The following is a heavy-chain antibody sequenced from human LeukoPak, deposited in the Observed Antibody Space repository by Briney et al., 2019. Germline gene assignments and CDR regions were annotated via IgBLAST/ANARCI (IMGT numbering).Heavy chain of an antibody. J-gene: IGHJ4*02. CDR3: ARNIVVVPAAMPSFDY. CDR1: GGSISSSSYY. D-gene: IGHD2-2*01. CDR2: IYYSGST. V-gene: IGHV4-39*01. Sequence: SETLSLTCTVSGGSISSSSYYWGWIRQPPGKGLEWIGSIYYSGSTYYNPSLKSRVTISVDTSKNQFSLKLSSVTAADTAVYYCARNIVVVPAAMPSFDYWGQGTLVTVSS.